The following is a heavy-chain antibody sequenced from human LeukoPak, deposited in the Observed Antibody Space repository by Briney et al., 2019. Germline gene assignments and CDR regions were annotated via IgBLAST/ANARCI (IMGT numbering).Heavy chain of an antibody. V-gene: IGHV3-9*01. CDR3: AKDRAVDLQGYFDY. Sequence: GRSLRLSFAASGFTFDDYAMHWVRQAPGKGLEWVSGISWNSGSIGYADSVKGRFTISRDNAKNSLYLQMNSLRAEDTALYYCAKDRAVDLQGYFDYWGQGTLVTVSS. J-gene: IGHJ4*02. CDR2: ISWNSGSI. CDR1: GFTFDDYA.